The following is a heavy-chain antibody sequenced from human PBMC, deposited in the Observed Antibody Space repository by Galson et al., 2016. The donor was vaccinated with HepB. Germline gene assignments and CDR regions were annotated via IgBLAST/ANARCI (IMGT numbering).Heavy chain of an antibody. D-gene: IGHD2-8*01. J-gene: IGHJ4*02. CDR3: ARRRGCTNGVCYWFDY. CDR2: ISAYNGHT. V-gene: IGHV1-18*01. CDR1: GYTFTSYH. Sequence: SVKVSCKASGYTFTSYHISWVRQAPGQGLEWMGWISAYNGHTNYAQKLQGRVTMTTDTSTNTAYMDLRSLRSDDTAVYYCARRRGCTNGVCYWFDYWGQGTLVTVSS.